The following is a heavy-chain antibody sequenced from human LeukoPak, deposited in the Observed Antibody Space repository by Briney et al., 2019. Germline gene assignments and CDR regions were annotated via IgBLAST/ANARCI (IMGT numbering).Heavy chain of an antibody. CDR2: IYYSGST. J-gene: IGHJ4*02. D-gene: IGHD5-18*01. V-gene: IGHV4-59*01. CDR1: GGSISSYY. Sequence: PSETLSLTCTVSGGSISSYYRSWIRQPPGKGLEWIGYIYYSGSTNYNPSLKSRVTISVDTSKNQFSLKLSSVTAADTAVYYCARGGHRGYSYGFDYWGQGTLVTVSS. CDR3: ARGGHRGYSYGFDY.